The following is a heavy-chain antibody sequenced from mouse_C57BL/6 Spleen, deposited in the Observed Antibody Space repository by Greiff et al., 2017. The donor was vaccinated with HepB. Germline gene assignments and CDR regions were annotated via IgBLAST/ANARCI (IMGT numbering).Heavy chain of an antibody. V-gene: IGHV1-76*01. D-gene: IGHD2-4*01. CDR2: IYPGSGNT. Sequence: VQLQQSGAELVRPGASVKLSCKASGYTFTDYYINWVKQRPGQGLEWIARIYPGSGNTYYNEKFKGKATLTAEKSSSTAYMQLSSLTSEDSAVYVCARKGGDYDPFAYWGQGTLVTVSA. J-gene: IGHJ3*01. CDR1: GYTFTDYY. CDR3: ARKGGDYDPFAY.